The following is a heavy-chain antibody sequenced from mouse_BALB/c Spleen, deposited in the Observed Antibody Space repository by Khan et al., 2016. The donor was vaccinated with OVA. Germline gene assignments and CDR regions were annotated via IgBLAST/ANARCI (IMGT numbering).Heavy chain of an antibody. CDR1: GYTFTSYY. V-gene: IGHV1S81*02. D-gene: IGHD2-2*01. CDR3: TRSGYGSFAY. Sequence: QLKQSGAELVKPGASVRLSCKASGYTFTSYYLYWVKQRPGQGLEWIGDINPSSGGTNFNEKFKSKATLTVDKSSSTAYIQLNSLTSEDSAVYYVTRSGYGSFAYWGQGTLVTVSA. CDR2: INPSSGGT. J-gene: IGHJ3*01.